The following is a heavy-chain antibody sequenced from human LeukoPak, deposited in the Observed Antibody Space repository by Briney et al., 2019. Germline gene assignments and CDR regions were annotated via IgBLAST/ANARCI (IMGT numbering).Heavy chain of an antibody. D-gene: IGHD5-18*01. J-gene: IGHJ5*02. CDR1: GGSISSSSYY. CDR2: IYYSGST. V-gene: IGHV4-39*01. Sequence: SETLSLTCTVSGGSISSSSYYWGWIRQPPGQGLEWIGSIYYSGSTYYNPSLKSRVTISVGTSKNQFSLKLSSVTAADTAVYYCARHAGGVGLPNWFDPWGQGTLVTVSS. CDR3: ARHAGGVGLPNWFDP.